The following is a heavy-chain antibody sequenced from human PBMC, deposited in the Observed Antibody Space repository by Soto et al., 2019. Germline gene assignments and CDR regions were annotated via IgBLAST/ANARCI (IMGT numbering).Heavy chain of an antibody. D-gene: IGHD6-13*01. J-gene: IGHJ5*02. V-gene: IGHV4-4*07. Sequence: SETLSLTCIVSGGSISEKYWNWVRQPPGKGLEWIGLIFANGHTDYNPSLKSRVTMSVDASKNKFSLRLTSMTAADTAVHYCVASLAASGLNWLDPWGRGTLVTVSS. CDR3: VASLAASGLNWLDP. CDR2: IFANGHT. CDR1: GGSISEKY.